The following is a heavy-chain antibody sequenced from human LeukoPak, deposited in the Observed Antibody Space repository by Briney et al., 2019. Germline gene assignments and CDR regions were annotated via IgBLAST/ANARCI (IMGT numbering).Heavy chain of an antibody. CDR2: IWFDGSNK. D-gene: IGHD3-10*01. V-gene: IGHV3-33*08. J-gene: IGHJ5*02. CDR3: ARDGVADYYGSGSYFKWFDP. Sequence: GGSLRLTCVASGFTFSSFAMHWVRQAPGKGLEWVAVIWFDGSNKYYADSVKGRFTISRDNSKNTLYLQMNSLRAEDTAMYYCARDGVADYYGSGSYFKWFDPWGQGTLVTVSS. CDR1: GFTFSSFA.